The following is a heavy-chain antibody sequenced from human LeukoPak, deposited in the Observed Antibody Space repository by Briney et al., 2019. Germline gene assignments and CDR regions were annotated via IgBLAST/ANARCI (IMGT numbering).Heavy chain of an antibody. Sequence: SETLSLTCAVYGGSFTGYYWTWIRQPPGKGLEWIGEISHSGDTNYSPSLKSRVTMSVDASRNQFSLKPSSVTAADTAVYYCTRRSHYSTSSAANSWGQGTQVTVSS. D-gene: IGHD6-6*01. CDR3: TRRSHYSTSSAANS. V-gene: IGHV4-34*01. CDR1: GGSFTGYY. CDR2: ISHSGDT. J-gene: IGHJ4*02.